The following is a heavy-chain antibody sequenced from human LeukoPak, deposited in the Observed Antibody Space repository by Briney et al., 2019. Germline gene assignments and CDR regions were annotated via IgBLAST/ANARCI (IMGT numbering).Heavy chain of an antibody. D-gene: IGHD5-12*01. Sequence: GSLRLSCTASGFTFGDYAMSWFRQAPGKGLEWIGEIYHSGSTNYNPSLKSRVTISVDKSKNQFSLKLSSVTAADTAVYYCARGRYSGYDYVPNFDYWGQGTLVTVSS. CDR3: ARGRYSGYDYVPNFDY. V-gene: IGHV4-34*01. CDR1: GFTFGDYA. CDR2: IYHSGST. J-gene: IGHJ4*02.